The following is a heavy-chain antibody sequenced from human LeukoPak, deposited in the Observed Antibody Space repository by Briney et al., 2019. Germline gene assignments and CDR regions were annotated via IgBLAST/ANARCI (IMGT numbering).Heavy chain of an antibody. CDR3: ARDGTMITTLVAFDI. CDR2: IWYDGSNK. V-gene: IGHV3-33*01. CDR1: GFTFSSYG. D-gene: IGHD3-22*01. Sequence: GESLKISCAASGFTFSSYGMHWVRQAPGKGLEWVAVIWYDGSNKYYADSVKGRFTISRDNSKNTLYLQMNSLRAEDTAVYYCARDGTMITTLVAFDIWGQGTMVTVSS. J-gene: IGHJ3*02.